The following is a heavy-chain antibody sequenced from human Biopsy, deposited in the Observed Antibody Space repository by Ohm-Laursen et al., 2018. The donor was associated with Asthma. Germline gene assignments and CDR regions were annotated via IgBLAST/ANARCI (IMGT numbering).Heavy chain of an antibody. CDR2: IVLGSGDT. CDR1: GFPLTAYT. D-gene: IGHD4-17*01. CDR3: AAGRTSLNGESLI. Sequence: VASVKVSCKVSGFPLTAYTFQWVRQARGLGLEWIGGIVLGSGDTNYAQKFQERVTFTRDMSTSTASMELRGLRSEDTAVYFCAAGRTSLNGESLIWGQGTLVSVSS. V-gene: IGHV1-58*01. J-gene: IGHJ4*02.